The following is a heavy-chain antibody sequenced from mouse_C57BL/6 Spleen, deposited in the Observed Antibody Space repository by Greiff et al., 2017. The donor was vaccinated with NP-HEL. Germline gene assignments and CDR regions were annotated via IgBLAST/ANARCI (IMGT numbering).Heavy chain of an antibody. CDR2: IDPSDSYT. CDR3: ARWGLSDY. D-gene: IGHD3-3*01. J-gene: IGHJ2*01. Sequence: QVQLQQPGAELVRPGTSVKLSCKASGYTFTSYWMHWVKQRPGQGLEWIGVIDPSDSYTNYNQKFKGKATLTVDTSSSTAYMQLSSLTSEDSAVYYCARWGLSDYWGQGTTLTVSS. CDR1: GYTFTSYW. V-gene: IGHV1-59*01.